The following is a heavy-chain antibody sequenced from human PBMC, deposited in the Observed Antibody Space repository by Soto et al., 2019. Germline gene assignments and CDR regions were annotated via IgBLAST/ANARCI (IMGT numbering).Heavy chain of an antibody. CDR3: ARLLDYDSSGPHDAFDI. CDR2: IYYSGST. V-gene: IGHV4-59*08. Sequence: PSETLSLTCTVSGGSISSYYWSRIRQPPGKGLEWIGYIYYSGSTNYNPSLKSRVTISVDTSKILFSLKLSSVTAADTAVYYCARLLDYDSSGPHDAFDIWGQGTMVTV. CDR1: GGSISSYY. D-gene: IGHD3-22*01. J-gene: IGHJ3*02.